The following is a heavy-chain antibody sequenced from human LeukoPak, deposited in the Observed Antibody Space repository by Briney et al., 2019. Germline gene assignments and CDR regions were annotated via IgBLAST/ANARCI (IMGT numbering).Heavy chain of an antibody. CDR2: IYSGGST. D-gene: IGHD2-2*01. J-gene: IGHJ4*02. V-gene: IGHV3-53*01. CDR1: GFTVSSNY. CDR3: AKDVDCSSTSCYLFDY. Sequence: QPGGSLRLSCAASGFTVSSNYMSWVRQAPGKGLEWVSVIYSGGSTYYADSVKGRFTISRDNSKNTLYLQMNSLRAEDTAVYYCAKDVDCSSTSCYLFDYWGQGTLVTVSS.